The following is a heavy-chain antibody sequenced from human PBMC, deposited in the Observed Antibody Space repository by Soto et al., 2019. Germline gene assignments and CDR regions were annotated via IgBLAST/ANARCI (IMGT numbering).Heavy chain of an antibody. Sequence: SETLSLTCTVSGGSISSYYWSWIRQPPGKGLEWIGYIYYSGSTNYNPSLKSRVTISVDTSKNQFSLKLSSVTAADTAVYYCARLREAPPGTMVRGVSPWFDPWGQGTLVTVSS. V-gene: IGHV4-59*01. J-gene: IGHJ5*02. CDR3: ARLREAPPGTMVRGVSPWFDP. CDR1: GGSISSYY. D-gene: IGHD3-10*01. CDR2: IYYSGST.